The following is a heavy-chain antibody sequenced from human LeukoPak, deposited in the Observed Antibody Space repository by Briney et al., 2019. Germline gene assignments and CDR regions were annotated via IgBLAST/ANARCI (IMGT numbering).Heavy chain of an antibody. CDR3: TSAVVPAYISVRVDSYNGIDV. J-gene: IGHJ6*02. CDR2: ISVYNGNT. V-gene: IGHV1-18*01. D-gene: IGHD2-2*01. Sequence: GAAVTVCCSASGYTFTSNSNSWVRQAPGQGLEWQGWISVYNGNTNHAQKIQGRVTMTTDTSRSTAQMELRSLRSRYTAVYYCTSAVVPAYISVRVDSYNGIDVWGQGTPVTVSS. CDR1: GYTFTSNS.